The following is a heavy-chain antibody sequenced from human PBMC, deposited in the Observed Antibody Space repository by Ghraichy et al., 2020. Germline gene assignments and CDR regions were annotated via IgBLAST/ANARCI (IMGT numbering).Heavy chain of an antibody. Sequence: ASVKVSCKTSGYTFTGHYMHWVRQAPGQGLEWMGWINPNNGGTNYAQKFQGRVTMTRDTFISTAYMELSSLTSDDTAVYYCGRDHDILRGLGLTEAYWGQGTLVTVSS. D-gene: IGHD3-9*01. CDR2: INPNNGGT. J-gene: IGHJ4*02. V-gene: IGHV1-2*02. CDR3: GRDHDILRGLGLTEAY. CDR1: GYTFTGHY.